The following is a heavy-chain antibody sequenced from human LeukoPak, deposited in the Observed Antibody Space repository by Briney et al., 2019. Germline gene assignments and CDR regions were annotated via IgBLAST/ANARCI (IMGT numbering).Heavy chain of an antibody. D-gene: IGHD1-1*01. Sequence: GGSLRLSCAASEFTFSSYSMNWVRQAPGKGLEWVAVISLDGNNEYYADSVKGRFSLSRDNSMNTLYLQLNSLRTEDTAMYCCARDLSGHWTYDYWGQGTLVTVSS. CDR2: ISLDGNNE. CDR3: ARDLSGHWTYDY. CDR1: EFTFSSYS. V-gene: IGHV3-30*03. J-gene: IGHJ4*01.